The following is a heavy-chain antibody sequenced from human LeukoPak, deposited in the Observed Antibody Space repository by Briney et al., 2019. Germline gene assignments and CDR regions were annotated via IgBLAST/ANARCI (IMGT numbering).Heavy chain of an antibody. Sequence: GGSLRLSCEASGFTLNSYIMQWVRQAPGQGLEWVALISFDGRDKQYADSVKGRFTISKDNSKNTLYLQMNSLSGDDTSMYFCARAYGGLIDYWGQGTLVTVSS. CDR3: ARAYGGLIDY. CDR2: ISFDGRDK. V-gene: IGHV3-30*04. D-gene: IGHD3-16*01. J-gene: IGHJ4*02. CDR1: GFTLNSYI.